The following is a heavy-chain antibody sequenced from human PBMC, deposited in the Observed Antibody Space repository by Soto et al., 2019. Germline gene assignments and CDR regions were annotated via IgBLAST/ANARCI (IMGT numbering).Heavy chain of an antibody. J-gene: IGHJ5*02. CDR2: LYYTGST. V-gene: IGHV4-59*08. CDR1: GGSISNYY. D-gene: IGHD3-16*02. CDR3: ARFMMTSGGLIVDWFDP. Sequence: SETLSLTCTVSGGSISNYYWSWIRQPPGKGLECIGCLYYTGSTKYTPSLKSRATISVDTSKNQFSLKLSSVTAADTAVYYCARFMMTSGGLIVDWFDPWGQGILVTVSS.